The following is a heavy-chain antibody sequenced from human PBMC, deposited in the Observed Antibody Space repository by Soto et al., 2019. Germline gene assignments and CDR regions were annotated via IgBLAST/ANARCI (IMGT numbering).Heavy chain of an antibody. D-gene: IGHD6-6*01. Sequence: QLQLQESGPRLVKPSETLSLTCTVSGGSISSGSCYWGWIRQPPGKGLEWIGRFYDSGSTYNNPSLKSRVTQSVDTSKNQFSLKLTSVTAADTAVYYGVRPGYSDSSRHYDYMDVWGQGTTVTVSS. CDR1: GGSISSGSCY. CDR2: FYDSGST. J-gene: IGHJ6*03. V-gene: IGHV4-39*01. CDR3: VRPGYSDSSRHYDYMDV.